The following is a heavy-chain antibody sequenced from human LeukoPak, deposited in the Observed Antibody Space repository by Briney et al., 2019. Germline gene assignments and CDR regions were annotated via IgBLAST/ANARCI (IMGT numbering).Heavy chain of an antibody. Sequence: PSETLSLTCAVYCVSFSGYYWSWIRQPPGKGLEWIGEINHSGSTNYNPSLKSRVTISVDTSKNQFSLKLSSVTAADTAVYYCARTQDYGDYIDYWGQGTLVTVSS. V-gene: IGHV4-34*01. CDR3: ARTQDYGDYIDY. CDR1: CVSFSGYY. D-gene: IGHD4-17*01. J-gene: IGHJ4*02. CDR2: INHSGST.